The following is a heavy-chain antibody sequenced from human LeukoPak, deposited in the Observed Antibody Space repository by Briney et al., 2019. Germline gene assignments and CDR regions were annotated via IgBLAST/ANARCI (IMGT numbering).Heavy chain of an antibody. CDR2: TYYRSKWYN. CDR3: ARSIVGTTLYFDY. Sequence: SQTLSLTCAISGDSVSGNTAAWNWIRQSPSRGLEWLGRTYYRSKWYNDYAVSVKSRIIINPDTSKNQFSLRLNSVTPEDTAVYYCARSIVGTTLYFDYWGQGTLVTVSS. V-gene: IGHV6-1*01. D-gene: IGHD1-26*01. J-gene: IGHJ4*02. CDR1: GDSVSGNTAA.